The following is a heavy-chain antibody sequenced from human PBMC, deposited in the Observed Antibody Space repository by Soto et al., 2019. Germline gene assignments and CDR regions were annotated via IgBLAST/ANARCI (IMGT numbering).Heavy chain of an antibody. CDR1: GFTFSSYA. J-gene: IGHJ4*02. CDR2: ISYHGNNQ. Sequence: PGGSLRLSCASSGFTFSSYAMHLVRQAPGKGLEWVAIISYHGNNQFYADSVKGRFTISRDNSNNTLYLEMNSLRPEDTAVYYCAKDLALGFWSGNYYFDHWGQGTLVTVSS. CDR3: AKDLALGFWSGNYYFDH. V-gene: IGHV3-30*04. D-gene: IGHD3-3*01.